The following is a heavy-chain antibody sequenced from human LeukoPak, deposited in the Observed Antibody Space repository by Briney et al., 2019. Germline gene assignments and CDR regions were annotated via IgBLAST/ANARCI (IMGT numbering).Heavy chain of an antibody. D-gene: IGHD3-10*01. V-gene: IGHV4-59*08. CDR1: GDSISYHY. Sequence: SETLSLTCTVSGDSISYHYWNWIRQPPGKGLEWIGYVFSSGSTDYNPSLKSRVTISLDTSRNLFSLSLTSVTAADTAVYYCGRHFGGSSGSFYTDYWGQGTLVTVSS. CDR3: GRHFGGSSGSFYTDY. J-gene: IGHJ4*02. CDR2: VFSSGST.